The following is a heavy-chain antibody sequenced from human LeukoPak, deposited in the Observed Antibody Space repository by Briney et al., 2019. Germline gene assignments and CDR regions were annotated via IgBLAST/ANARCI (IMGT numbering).Heavy chain of an antibody. Sequence: GGSLRLSCAASGFTFSSYAMSWVRQAPGKGLEWVSAISGSGGSTYYADSVKGRFTISRDNAKNTLYLQMSSLRAEDTAMYYCARDDLYYDTGDYYYASYFQHWGQGTLVTVSS. CDR2: ISGSGGST. D-gene: IGHD3-22*01. CDR3: ARDDLYYDTGDYYYASYFQH. V-gene: IGHV3-23*01. CDR1: GFTFSSYA. J-gene: IGHJ1*01.